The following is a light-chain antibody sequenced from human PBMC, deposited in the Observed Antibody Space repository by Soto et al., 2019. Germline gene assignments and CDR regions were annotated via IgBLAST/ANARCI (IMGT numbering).Light chain of an antibody. Sequence: DIQMTQSPSSLSASVGDRVSISCQASQDISNYVNWYQQQPGKAPRLLVYDASNLATGVPSRFSASGSGTDFTFTISSLQPEDIGTYFCQQYDNFRPVTFGQGTRLEIK. V-gene: IGKV1-33*01. CDR3: QQYDNFRPVT. J-gene: IGKJ2*01. CDR1: QDISNY. CDR2: DAS.